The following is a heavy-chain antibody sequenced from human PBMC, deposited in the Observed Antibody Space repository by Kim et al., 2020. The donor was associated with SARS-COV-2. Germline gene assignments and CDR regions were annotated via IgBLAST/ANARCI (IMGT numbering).Heavy chain of an antibody. CDR1: GGSISSSSYY. CDR3: AREESYYYYGMDV. Sequence: SETLSLTCTVSGGSISSSSYYWGWIRQPPGKGLEWIGSIYYSGSTYYNPSLKSRVTISVDTSKNQFSLKLSSVTAADTAVYYCAREESYYYYGMDVWGQGTTVTVSS. J-gene: IGHJ6*02. CDR2: IYYSGST. V-gene: IGHV4-39*07.